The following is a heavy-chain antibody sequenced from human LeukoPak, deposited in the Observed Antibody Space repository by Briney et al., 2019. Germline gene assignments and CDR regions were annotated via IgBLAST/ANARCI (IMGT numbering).Heavy chain of an antibody. CDR2: IYYSGST. D-gene: IGHD6-19*01. Sequence: SETLSLTCTVSGGSISSYYWSWIRQPPGKGLEWIGYIYYSGSTNYNPSLKSRVTISVDTSKNQFSLKLSPVTAADTAVYYCARVKSSGFYFDYWGQGTLVTVSS. J-gene: IGHJ4*02. CDR3: ARVKSSGFYFDY. CDR1: GGSISSYY. V-gene: IGHV4-59*01.